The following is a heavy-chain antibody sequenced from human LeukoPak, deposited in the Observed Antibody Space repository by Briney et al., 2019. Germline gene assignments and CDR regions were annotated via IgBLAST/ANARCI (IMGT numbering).Heavy chain of an antibody. Sequence: PGGSLRLSCAASGFTFSTYWMSWVRQAPGKGLEWVANIKEDGSENYYGDSVKGRFTISRDNAKNSLYLEMNSLRVEDTAVYYCARDSSGYQWGQGTLVTVSS. J-gene: IGHJ4*02. CDR2: IKEDGSEN. D-gene: IGHD3-22*01. CDR3: ARDSSGYQ. CDR1: GFTFSTYW. V-gene: IGHV3-7*01.